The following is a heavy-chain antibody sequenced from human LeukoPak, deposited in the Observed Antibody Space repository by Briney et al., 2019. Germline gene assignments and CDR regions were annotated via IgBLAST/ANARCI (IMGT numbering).Heavy chain of an antibody. CDR3: ASSRVYLAAAPFDP. CDR2: IYHSGST. CDR1: GGSISSGGYS. Sequence: PSETLSLTCAVSGGSISSGGYSWSWIRQLPGKGLEWIGYIYHSGSTYYNPSLKSRVTISVDRSKNQFSLKLSSVTAADTAVYYCASSRVYLAAAPFDPWGQGTLVTVSS. J-gene: IGHJ5*02. V-gene: IGHV4-30-2*01. D-gene: IGHD6-13*01.